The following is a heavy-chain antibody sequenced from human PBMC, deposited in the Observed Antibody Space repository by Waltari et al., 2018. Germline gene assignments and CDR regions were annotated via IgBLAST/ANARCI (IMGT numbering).Heavy chain of an antibody. CDR2: IIPIFGTA. CDR1: GGTFSSYA. J-gene: IGHJ3*02. CDR3: ARADIVVVVAATGAMGAFDI. Sequence: QVQLVQSGAEVKKPGSSVKVSCKASGGTFSSYAISWVRQAPGQGLEWMGGIIPIFGTANYAQKFQGRVTITADESTSTAYMELSSLRSEDTAVYYCARADIVVVVAATGAMGAFDIWGQGTMVTVSS. V-gene: IGHV1-69*01. D-gene: IGHD2-15*01.